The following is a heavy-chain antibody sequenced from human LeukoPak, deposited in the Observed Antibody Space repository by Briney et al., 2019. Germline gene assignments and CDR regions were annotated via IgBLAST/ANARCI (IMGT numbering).Heavy chain of an antibody. CDR1: GFTVSSNY. Sequence: GGSLRLPCAASGFTVSSNYMSWLRQAPGKGLEWVSVIYSGGSTYYADSVKGRFTISRDNSKNTLYLQMTSLRAEDTAVYYCARGADRGIAARPLDYWGQGTLVTVSS. CDR2: IYSGGST. V-gene: IGHV3-66*02. D-gene: IGHD6-6*01. J-gene: IGHJ4*02. CDR3: ARGADRGIAARPLDY.